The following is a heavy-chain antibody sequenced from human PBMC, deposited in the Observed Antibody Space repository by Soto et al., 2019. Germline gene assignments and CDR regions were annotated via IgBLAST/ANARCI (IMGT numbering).Heavy chain of an antibody. J-gene: IGHJ3*02. CDR1: GGSIDSDY. D-gene: IGHD4-17*01. V-gene: IGHV4-59*01. Sequence: SETLSLTCTVSGGSIDSDYWSWIRQPPGKGLEWIGYIYYSGSTNYNPSLKSRVTISVDTSKNQFSLKLSSVTAADTAVYYCASESTVTDAFDIWGQGAMVTVSS. CDR2: IYYSGST. CDR3: ASESTVTDAFDI.